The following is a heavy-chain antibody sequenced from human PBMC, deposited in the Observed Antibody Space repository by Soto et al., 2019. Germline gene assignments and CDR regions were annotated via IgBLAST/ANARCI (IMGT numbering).Heavy chain of an antibody. CDR2: INAGNGNT. Sequence: QVQLVQSGAEEKKPGASVKVSCKASGYTFTSYAMHWVRQAPGQRLEWMGWINAGNGNTKYSQKYQGRXTXTXXKSASTAYMELSSLRSEDTAVYYCARDPSYYGMDVWGQGTTVTVSS. CDR1: GYTFTSYA. V-gene: IGHV1-3*05. CDR3: ARDPSYYGMDV. J-gene: IGHJ6*02.